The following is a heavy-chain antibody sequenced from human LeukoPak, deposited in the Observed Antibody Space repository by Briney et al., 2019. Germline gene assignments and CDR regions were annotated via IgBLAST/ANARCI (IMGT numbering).Heavy chain of an antibody. D-gene: IGHD3-3*01. J-gene: IGHJ4*01. Sequence: SETLSLTCAVYGGSFSGYYWSWIRQPPGKGLEWIGEINHSGSTNYNPSLKSRVTISVDTSKNPFSLTLNSVTAADTAVYYCARGISDDFWSGYDTFDYWGHGTLVTVSS. V-gene: IGHV4-34*01. CDR2: INHSGST. CDR3: ARGISDDFWSGYDTFDY. CDR1: GGSFSGYY.